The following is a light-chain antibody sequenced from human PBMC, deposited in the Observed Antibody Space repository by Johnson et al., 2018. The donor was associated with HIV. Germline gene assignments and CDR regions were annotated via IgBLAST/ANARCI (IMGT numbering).Light chain of an antibody. CDR1: NSNIGNNY. CDR3: GTWDSSLGVYD. CDR2: ENN. Sequence: QSVLTQPPSVSAAPGQKVTISCSGSNSNIGNNYVSWYQQLPGTAPKLLIYENNKRPSGIPDRFSGSQSGTSATLGITGLQTGDEADYYCGTWDSSLGVYDFGTGTKVTVL. J-gene: IGLJ1*01. V-gene: IGLV1-51*02.